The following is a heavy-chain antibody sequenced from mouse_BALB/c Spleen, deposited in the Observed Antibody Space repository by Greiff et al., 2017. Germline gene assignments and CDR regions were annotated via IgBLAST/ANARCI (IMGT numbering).Heavy chain of an antibody. Sequence: EVQLKESGAELVKPGASVKLSCTASGFNIKDTYMHWVKQRPEQGLEWIGRIDPANGNTKYDPKFQGKAAITADTSSNTAYLQLSSLTSEDTAVYYCARGTAPLDYWGQGTTLTVSS. D-gene: IGHD1-2*01. CDR3: ARGTAPLDY. V-gene: IGHV14-3*02. CDR2: IDPANGNT. J-gene: IGHJ2*01. CDR1: GFNIKDTY.